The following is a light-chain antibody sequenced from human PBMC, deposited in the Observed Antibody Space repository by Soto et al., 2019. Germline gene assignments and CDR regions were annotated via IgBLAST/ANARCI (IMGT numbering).Light chain of an antibody. Sequence: QSVLTQPPSVSGAPGQRVSISCTGSSSNIGAGYNVHWYHQVPGAAPKLLIFANDNRPSGVPDRFSGSKSGTSASLAISGLQADDEADYYCQSYDSRLSSWVFGGGTKVTVL. J-gene: IGLJ3*02. CDR2: AND. CDR3: QSYDSRLSSWV. V-gene: IGLV1-40*01. CDR1: SSNIGAGYN.